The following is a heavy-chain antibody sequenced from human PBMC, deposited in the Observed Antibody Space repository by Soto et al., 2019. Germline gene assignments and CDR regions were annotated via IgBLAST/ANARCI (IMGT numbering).Heavy chain of an antibody. V-gene: IGHV4-59*01. Sequence: SETLSLTCTVSGGSISSYYWSWIRQPPGKGLEWIGYIYYSGSTNYNPSLKSRVTISVDTSKNQFSLKLSSVTAADTAVYYCATDSSSLRTFDYWGQGTLVTVSS. D-gene: IGHD6-13*01. J-gene: IGHJ4*02. CDR1: GGSISSYY. CDR2: IYYSGST. CDR3: ATDSSSLRTFDY.